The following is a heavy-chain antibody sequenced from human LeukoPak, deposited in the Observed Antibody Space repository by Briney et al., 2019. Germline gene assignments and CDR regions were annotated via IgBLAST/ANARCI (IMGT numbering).Heavy chain of an antibody. D-gene: IGHD3-22*01. V-gene: IGHV1-18*01. CDR2: TSAYNGNT. J-gene: IGHJ4*02. CDR3: ARDPYYDSSGYYRRNDFDY. Sequence: ASVKVSCKASGYTFTSYGISWVRQAPGQGLEWMGWTSAYNGNTNYAQKLQGRVTMTTDTSTSTAYMELRSLRSDDTAVYYCARDPYYDSSGYYRRNDFDYWGQGTLVTVSS. CDR1: GYTFTSYG.